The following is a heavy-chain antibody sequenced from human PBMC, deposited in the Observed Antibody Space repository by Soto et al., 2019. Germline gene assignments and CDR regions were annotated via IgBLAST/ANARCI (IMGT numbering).Heavy chain of an antibody. Sequence: SETLSLTCTVSGGSISSGDYYWSWIRQPPGKGLEWIGYIYYSGSTYYNPSLKSRVTISVDTSKNQFSLKLSSVTAADTAVYYCARGPLIIEQFDYWGQGTLVTVSS. D-gene: IGHD3-10*01. CDR2: IYYSGST. J-gene: IGHJ4*02. CDR3: ARGPLIIEQFDY. CDR1: GGSISSGDYY. V-gene: IGHV4-30-4*01.